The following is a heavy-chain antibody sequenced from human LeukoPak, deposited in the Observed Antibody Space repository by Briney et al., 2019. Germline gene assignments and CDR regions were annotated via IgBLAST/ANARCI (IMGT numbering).Heavy chain of an antibody. V-gene: IGHV1-2*02. Sequence: ASVKDSSKASGYTFSGYYMHWVRQAPGQGLEWMGWINPNSGGTNYAQKFQGRVTMTRDTSISTAYMELSRLRSDDTAVYYCARDCGGDRDDFDLWGQGTMVTVSS. CDR3: ARDCGGDRDDFDL. CDR1: GYTFSGYY. J-gene: IGHJ3*01. D-gene: IGHD2-21*02. CDR2: INPNSGGT.